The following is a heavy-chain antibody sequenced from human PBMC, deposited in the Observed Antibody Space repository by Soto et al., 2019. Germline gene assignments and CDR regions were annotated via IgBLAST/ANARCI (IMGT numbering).Heavy chain of an antibody. Sequence: QVQLQESGPGLVKPSQTLSLTCSVSGGSISRGDYYWSWIRQHPGRGLEWIGYIYHSGSTYYNPSRKSRVFISLDTSKSQFSLKLSSVTAADTAVYRCARVGSDFDAFDIWGQGTMVTVSS. J-gene: IGHJ3*02. CDR1: GGSISRGDYY. CDR3: ARVGSDFDAFDI. D-gene: IGHD3-16*01. V-gene: IGHV4-31*03. CDR2: IYHSGST.